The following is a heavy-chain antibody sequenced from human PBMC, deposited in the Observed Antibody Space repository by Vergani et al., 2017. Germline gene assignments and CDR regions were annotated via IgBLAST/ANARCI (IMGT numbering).Heavy chain of an antibody. V-gene: IGHV3-11*01. D-gene: IGHD5-24*01. CDR2: ISNSGNTI. CDR1: GFSFSDHY. Sequence: MQLVESGGGVVRPGGSLRLSCAASGFSFSDHYMTWIRQAPGKGLEWVSYISNSGNTIEYADSVKGRFSISRDNAKSSLFLQMDSLRAEDTAVYYCARDHRDYNNYPGTFDIWGQGSMVTVSS. J-gene: IGHJ3*02. CDR3: ARDHRDYNNYPGTFDI.